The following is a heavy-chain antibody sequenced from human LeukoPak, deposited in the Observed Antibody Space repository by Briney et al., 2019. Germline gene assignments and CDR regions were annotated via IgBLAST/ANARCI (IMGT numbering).Heavy chain of an antibody. CDR1: GYTFTSYY. Sequence: ASVKVSCKSSGYTFTSYYMHWVRQAPGQGLEWMGIINPSGGSTSYAQKLQGRVTMTTDTSTSTAYMELRSLRSDDTAVYYCARGDDYGDYFTFDYWGQGTLVTVSS. V-gene: IGHV1-46*01. CDR2: INPSGGST. CDR3: ARGDDYGDYFTFDY. D-gene: IGHD4-17*01. J-gene: IGHJ4*02.